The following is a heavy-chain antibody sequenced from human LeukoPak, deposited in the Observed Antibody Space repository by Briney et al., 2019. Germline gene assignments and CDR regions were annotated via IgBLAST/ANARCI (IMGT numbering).Heavy chain of an antibody. CDR1: GFTFSSYA. V-gene: IGHV3-33*08. CDR2: IWYDGSNK. D-gene: IGHD3-10*01. J-gene: IGHJ4*02. CDR3: ARDLSYGSGSPTDY. Sequence: PGGSLRLSCAASGFTFSSYAMSWVRQAPGKGLEWVAVIWYDGSNKYYADSVKGRFTISRDNSKNTLYLQMNSLRAEDTAVYYCARDLSYGSGSPTDYWGQGTLVTVSS.